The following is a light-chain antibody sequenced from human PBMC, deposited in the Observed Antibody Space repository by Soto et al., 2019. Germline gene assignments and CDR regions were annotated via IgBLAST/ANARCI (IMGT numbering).Light chain of an antibody. CDR3: QQYFNWPLTWT. CDR1: QSIRTN. CDR2: GAS. V-gene: IGKV3-15*01. Sequence: EIVLTQSPATLSVSAGGTVTLSCRASQSIRTNVAWYQQIPGQAPRLLVYGASTRATGGPARFSGSGSGIEFTLTISSLQSEDSAFYYCQQYFNWPLTWTFGPGTKVQIK. J-gene: IGKJ1*01.